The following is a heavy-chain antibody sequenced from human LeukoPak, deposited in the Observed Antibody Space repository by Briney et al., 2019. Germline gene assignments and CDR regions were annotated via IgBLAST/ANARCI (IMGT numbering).Heavy chain of an antibody. CDR3: ASSGSYYGWFDP. Sequence: GGSLRLSCAASGFTFSNAWMSWVRQAPGKGLEWVGRIKSKTDGGTTDYAAPVKGRFTISRDDSKNTLYLQMNSLKTEDTAVYYCASSGSYYGWFDPWGQGTLVTVSS. J-gene: IGHJ5*02. D-gene: IGHD1-26*01. V-gene: IGHV3-15*01. CDR2: IKSKTDGGTT. CDR1: GFTFSNAW.